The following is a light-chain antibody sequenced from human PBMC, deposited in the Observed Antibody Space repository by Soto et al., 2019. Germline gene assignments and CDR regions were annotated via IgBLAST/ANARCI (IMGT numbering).Light chain of an antibody. Sequence: QSALTQPVSVSGSPGQSLTLSCSGTSSDIGTFNYVSWYQQPPAKAPRLLIYEVSRRPSGVSDRFSATKSGHTASLTISSLRTEDEADYYCASYGGSDTWVFGGGTKVTVL. CDR3: ASYGGSDTWV. CDR2: EVS. CDR1: SSDIGTFNY. V-gene: IGLV2-14*01. J-gene: IGLJ3*02.